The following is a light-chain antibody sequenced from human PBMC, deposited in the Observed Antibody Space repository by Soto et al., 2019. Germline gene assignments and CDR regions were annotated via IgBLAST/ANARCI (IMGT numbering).Light chain of an antibody. Sequence: QSVLTQPPSVSGAPGQRVTISCTGSSSNIGAGYDVHWYQQLPGTAPKLLIYGNSNRPSGVPDRFSGSKSGTSASLAITGLKAEDEADYYCQSYDSSLIIYVFGSGTKLTVL. CDR1: SSNIGAGYD. CDR3: QSYDSSLIIYV. V-gene: IGLV1-40*01. CDR2: GNS. J-gene: IGLJ1*01.